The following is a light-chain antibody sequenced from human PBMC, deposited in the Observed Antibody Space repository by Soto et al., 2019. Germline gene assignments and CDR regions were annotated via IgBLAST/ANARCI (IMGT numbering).Light chain of an antibody. CDR2: GTS. Sequence: ENVLTQSPGTLSMSPGERATLSCRASQRVNRYYLTWYQQKPGQAPRLLIYGTSNRATGIPDRFTGSGSGTDFTLTISRLESEDFAVYYCQQYSSSPLTFGEGTKVEIK. CDR3: QQYSSSPLT. CDR1: QRVNRYY. V-gene: IGKV3-20*01. J-gene: IGKJ4*01.